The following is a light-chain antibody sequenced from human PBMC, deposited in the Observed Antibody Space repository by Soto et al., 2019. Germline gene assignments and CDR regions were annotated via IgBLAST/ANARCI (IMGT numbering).Light chain of an antibody. CDR2: EVN. Sequence: QSVLTQPASVSGSLGQSITISCTGTSSDVGGYNYVSWYQQHPGKAPKLMLYEVNSRPSGVSSRFSGSKSGNTASLTISGLQAEDEADYYCTSFASSNTPVVCGGGTKVTVL. CDR1: SSDVGGYNY. CDR3: TSFASSNTPVV. J-gene: IGLJ2*01. V-gene: IGLV2-14*01.